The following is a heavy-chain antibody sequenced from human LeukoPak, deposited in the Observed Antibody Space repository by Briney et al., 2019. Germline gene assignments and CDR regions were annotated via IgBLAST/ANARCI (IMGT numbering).Heavy chain of an antibody. CDR1: GFIFSQFW. V-gene: IGHV3-48*02. Sequence: GGSLRLSCAGSGFIFSQFWMQWVRQAPGKGLEWVSYISSSSSTIYYADSVKGRVTISRDNAKNSLFLQLNSLRDEDTAVYYCARVYCSGGSCYSFIDYWGQGTLVTVSS. CDR2: ISSSSSTI. D-gene: IGHD2-15*01. CDR3: ARVYCSGGSCYSFIDY. J-gene: IGHJ4*02.